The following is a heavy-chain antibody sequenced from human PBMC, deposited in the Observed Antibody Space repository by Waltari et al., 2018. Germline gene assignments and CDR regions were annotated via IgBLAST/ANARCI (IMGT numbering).Heavy chain of an antibody. CDR1: GLTFSRYC. CDR3: AKSRGFEY. Sequence: EVQLVESGGGLVQPGGPLRPVGGAFGLTFSRYCMSWVRQTPGKGLEWVANINYDGSQKYYVDSVKGRFTISRDNAKNSVYLQMNSLRVEDTAVYYCAKSRGFEYWGQGTLITVSS. D-gene: IGHD2-2*01. J-gene: IGHJ4*02. CDR2: INYDGSQK. V-gene: IGHV3-7*01.